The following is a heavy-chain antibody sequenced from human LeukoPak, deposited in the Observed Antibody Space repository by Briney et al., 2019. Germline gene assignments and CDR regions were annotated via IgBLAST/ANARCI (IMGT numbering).Heavy chain of an antibody. CDR2: IYHSGST. CDR3: ARQRYSYGYPGY. Sequence: SETLSLTCAVSGYSISSGYYWGWTRQPPGKGLEWIGSIYHSGSTYYNPSLKSRVTISVDTSKNQFSLKLSSVTAADTAVYYCARQRYSYGYPGYWGQGTLVTVSS. J-gene: IGHJ4*02. V-gene: IGHV4-38-2*01. D-gene: IGHD5-18*01. CDR1: GYSISSGYY.